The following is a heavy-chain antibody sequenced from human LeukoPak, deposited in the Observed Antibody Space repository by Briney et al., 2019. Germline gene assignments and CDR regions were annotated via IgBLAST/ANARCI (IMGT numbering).Heavy chain of an antibody. CDR2: VYHGGST. V-gene: IGHV4-38-2*02. J-gene: IGHJ4*02. CDR1: GHSISTDYY. CDR3: ARVHSWSGLDY. D-gene: IGHD3-3*02. Sequence: KPSETLSLTCTVSGHSISTDYYWGWIRQSPGKGLEWIGSVYHGGSTYHNPSIRSRVTISVDTSKNQFFLSLSSVTAADTAVYYCARVHSWSGLDYWGQGTLITVSS.